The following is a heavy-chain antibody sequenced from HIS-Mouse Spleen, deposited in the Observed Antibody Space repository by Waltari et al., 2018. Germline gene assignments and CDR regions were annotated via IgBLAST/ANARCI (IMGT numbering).Heavy chain of an antibody. J-gene: IGHJ4*02. D-gene: IGHD6-19*01. CDR3: ARIAEGYTSGWYAFDY. Sequence: QVTLRESGPALVKPTQTLTLTCTFSGFSLSTSGMCVSWIRHPPGKALEWLARIDWDDDKNYSTSLKTRLTISKDTSKNKVVLTMTSMDPVDTATYYCARIAEGYTSGWYAFDYWGQGTLVTVSS. CDR1: GFSLSTSGMC. V-gene: IGHV2-70*15. CDR2: IDWDDDK.